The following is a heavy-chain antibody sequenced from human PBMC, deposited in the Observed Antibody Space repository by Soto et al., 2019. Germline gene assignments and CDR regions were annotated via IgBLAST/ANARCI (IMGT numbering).Heavy chain of an antibody. CDR2: IGGSGKFT. D-gene: IGHD3-16*01. CDR3: AKHLLGDGAEYFED. CDR1: GLKFTSSA. V-gene: IGHV3-23*01. J-gene: IGHJ1*01. Sequence: EVQLLESGGGLAQPGGSLGLPCAATGLKFTSSAMSWVGQPPGKGLEWASGIGGSGKFTHYADSVKGRFTLTRDNSNHTLFLQMDSLRADDTAVYYCAKHLLGDGAEYFEDWGQGTLVTVSS.